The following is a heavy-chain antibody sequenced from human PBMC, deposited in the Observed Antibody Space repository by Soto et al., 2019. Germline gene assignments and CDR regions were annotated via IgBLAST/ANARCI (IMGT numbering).Heavy chain of an antibody. Sequence: GASVKVSCKASGYTFTSYGISWVRQAPGQGLEWMGWISAYNGNTNYAQKLQGRVTMTTDTSTSTAYMELRSLRSDDTAVYYCARDLRSILSSTMIVVVPGYWCPGALVTGS. CDR1: GYTFTSYG. V-gene: IGHV1-18*01. D-gene: IGHD3-22*01. CDR2: ISAYNGNT. J-gene: IGHJ4*02. CDR3: ARDLRSILSSTMIVVVPGY.